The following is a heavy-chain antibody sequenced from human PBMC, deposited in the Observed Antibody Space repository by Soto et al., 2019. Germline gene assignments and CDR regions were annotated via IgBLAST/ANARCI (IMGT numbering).Heavy chain of an antibody. J-gene: IGHJ3*02. CDR2: MNPNNGNT. CDR3: ARPTVTNAFDI. D-gene: IGHD4-17*01. CDR1: GYTFTSYD. V-gene: IGHV1-18*01. Sequence: GASVKVSCKASGYTFTSYDINWVRQATGQGLEWMGWMNPNNGNTNYAQKLQGRVTMTTDTSTSTAYMELRSLRSDDTAVYYCARPTVTNAFDIWGQGTMVTVSS.